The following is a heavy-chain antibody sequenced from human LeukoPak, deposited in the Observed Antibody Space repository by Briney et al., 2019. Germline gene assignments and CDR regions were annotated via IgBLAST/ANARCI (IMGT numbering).Heavy chain of an antibody. CDR2: ISAYNGNT. V-gene: IGHV1-18*01. D-gene: IGHD3-22*01. J-gene: IGHJ4*02. Sequence: ASVKVSCKASGYTFTSYDINWVRQAPGQGLEWMGWISAYNGNTNYAQKLQGRVTMTTDTSTSTAYMELRSLRSDDTAVYYCARSTYYYDSSGQAEYWGQGTLVTVSS. CDR1: GYTFTSYD. CDR3: ARSTYYYDSSGQAEY.